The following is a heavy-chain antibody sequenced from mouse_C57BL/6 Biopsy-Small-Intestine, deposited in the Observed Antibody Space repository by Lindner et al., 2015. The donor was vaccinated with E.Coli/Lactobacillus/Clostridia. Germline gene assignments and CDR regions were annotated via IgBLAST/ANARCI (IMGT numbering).Heavy chain of an antibody. CDR3: ARPLAAVVPGAASWNPPRESGWFDP. J-gene: IGHJ4*01. Sequence: SVKVSCKASGYSFTGYYIHWVRQAPGQGLEWMGWINPDSGGTNYAQQFQGRVTMTRDTSTNTAYMELSSLMSDDTAVYYCARPLAAVVPGAASWNPPRESGWFDPWGQGTLVTVSS. CDR2: INPDSGGT. V-gene: IGHV1-66*01. CDR1: GYSFTGYY. D-gene: IGHD1-1*01.